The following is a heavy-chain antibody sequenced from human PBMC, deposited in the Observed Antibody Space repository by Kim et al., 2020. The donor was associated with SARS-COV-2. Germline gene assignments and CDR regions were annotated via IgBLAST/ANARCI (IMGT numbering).Heavy chain of an antibody. D-gene: IGHD2-15*01. Sequence: LKIRVTISVDTSKNQFSLKLSSVTAADTAVYYCARHGEPVVAANPYYFDYWGQGTLVTVSS. CDR3: ARHGEPVVAANPYYFDY. J-gene: IGHJ4*02. V-gene: IGHV4-39*01.